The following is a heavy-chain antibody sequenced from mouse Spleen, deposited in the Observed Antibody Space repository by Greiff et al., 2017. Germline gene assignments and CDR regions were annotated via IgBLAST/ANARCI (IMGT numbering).Heavy chain of an antibody. D-gene: IGHD1-1*01. V-gene: IGHV5-4*02. CDR1: GFTFSSYA. Sequence: EVKLMESGGGLVKPGGSLKLSCAASGFTFSSYAMYWVRQTPEKRLEWVATISDGGSYTYYPDSVKGRFTISRDNAKNNLYLQMSSLKSEDTAMYYCARGVLLPFAYWGQGTLVTVSA. CDR2: ISDGGSYT. CDR3: ARGVLLPFAY. J-gene: IGHJ3*01.